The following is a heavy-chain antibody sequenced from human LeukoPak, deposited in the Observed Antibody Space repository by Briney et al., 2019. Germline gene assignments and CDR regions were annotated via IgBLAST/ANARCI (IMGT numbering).Heavy chain of an antibody. CDR2: INPNSGGT. CDR3: ARDHGDSTPV. J-gene: IGHJ3*01. CDR1: GYTFTNYG. Sequence: ASVKVSCKASGYTFTNYGISWVRQAPGQGLEWMGWINPNSGGTNYAQKFQGRVTMTRGTSISTAYMELSRLRSDDTAVYYCARDHGDSTPVWGQGTMVTVSS. V-gene: IGHV1-2*02. D-gene: IGHD3-22*01.